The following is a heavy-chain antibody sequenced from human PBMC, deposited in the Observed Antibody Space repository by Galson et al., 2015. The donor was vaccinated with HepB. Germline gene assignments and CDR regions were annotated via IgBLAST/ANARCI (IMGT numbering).Heavy chain of an antibody. CDR1: GFTFRDYG. J-gene: IGHJ4*02. Sequence: SLRLSCAGSGFTFRDYGMNWIRQAPGKGLEWIGFIRSKSYRQTTEYTASVKGRFTISRDDSKSIAYLQMNSLKTEDTALYYCTREYSFYYGPGSYFGWGQGTLVTVSS. D-gene: IGHD3-10*01. V-gene: IGHV3-49*01. CDR3: TREYSFYYGPGSYFG. CDR2: IRSKSYRQTT.